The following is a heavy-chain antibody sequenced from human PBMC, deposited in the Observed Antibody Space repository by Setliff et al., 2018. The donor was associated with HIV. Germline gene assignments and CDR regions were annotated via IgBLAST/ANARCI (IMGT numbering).Heavy chain of an antibody. CDR3: ARAFGTKNYFDY. CDR1: GGSINSGGYY. Sequence: SETLSLTCIVSGGSINSGGYYWSWIRQHPGKGLEWTGHIYYSGSPYYNPSLKSRVTISIDTSKNQFSLKLTSVTAADTAVYYCARAFGTKNYFDYWGQGTLVTVSS. CDR2: IYYSGSP. J-gene: IGHJ4*02. D-gene: IGHD1-7*01. V-gene: IGHV4-31*03.